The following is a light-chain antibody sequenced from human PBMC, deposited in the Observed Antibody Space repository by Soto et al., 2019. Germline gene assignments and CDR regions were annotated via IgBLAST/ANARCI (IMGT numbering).Light chain of an antibody. Sequence: EIVLTQSPGTLSLSPGERATLSCRASQSVSSYLAWYQQKPGQAPRLLIYGASSRATGIPDRFSASGSGTDFTLTISRLEPEGFAVYYCQQYGSSSRTFGQGTKVEIK. J-gene: IGKJ1*01. CDR2: GAS. CDR3: QQYGSSSRT. V-gene: IGKV3-20*01. CDR1: QSVSSY.